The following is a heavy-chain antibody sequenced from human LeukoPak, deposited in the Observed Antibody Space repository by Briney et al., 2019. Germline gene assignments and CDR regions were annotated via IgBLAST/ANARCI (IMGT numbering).Heavy chain of an antibody. Sequence: PSETLSLTCTVSGGSISSYYWSWIRQPPGKGLEWIGYIYYSGSTNYNPSLKSRVTISVDTSKNQFSLKLSSVTAADTAVYYCASSPVTSSIAAVDNWGQGTLVTVSS. CDR1: GGSISSYY. D-gene: IGHD6-13*01. CDR3: ASSPVTSSIAAVDN. V-gene: IGHV4-59*01. CDR2: IYYSGST. J-gene: IGHJ4*02.